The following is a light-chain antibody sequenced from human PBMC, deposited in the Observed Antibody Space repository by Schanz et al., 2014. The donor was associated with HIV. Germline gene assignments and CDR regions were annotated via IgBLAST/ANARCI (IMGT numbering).Light chain of an antibody. Sequence: QSALTQPASVSGSPGQSITISCTGPNSDINFYYYVSWFQQHPGKAPQLMIYDGSSRPSGVSNRFSGSKSGNTASLTISGLQAEDEADYYCSSYTSSSTDVIFGGGTKLTVL. CDR2: DGS. J-gene: IGLJ2*01. V-gene: IGLV2-14*03. CDR1: NSDINFYYY. CDR3: SSYTSSSTDVI.